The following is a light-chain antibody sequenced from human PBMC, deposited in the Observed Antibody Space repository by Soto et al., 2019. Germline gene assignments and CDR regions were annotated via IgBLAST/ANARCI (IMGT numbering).Light chain of an antibody. CDR2: TAG. CDR3: SAWDNSLNGYV. J-gene: IGLJ1*01. V-gene: IGLV1-44*01. Sequence: QAVVTQPLSASASPGQRVTISCSGGSSNIGSNTVAWYQHLPGTAPPRLIFTAGQRPSGVPGRFSGSKSGTSASLAISGLQSEHEGDYYCSAWDNSLNGYVFGPGTKVTVL. CDR1: SSNIGSNT.